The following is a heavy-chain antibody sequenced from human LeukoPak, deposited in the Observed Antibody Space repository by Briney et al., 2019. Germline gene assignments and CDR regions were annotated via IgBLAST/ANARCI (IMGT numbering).Heavy chain of an antibody. J-gene: IGHJ6*02. CDR1: GGTFSSYA. Sequence: GSSVKVSCKASGGTFSSYAISWVRQAPGQGLEWMGGIIPIFGTANYAQKFQGRVTITADESTSTAYMELSSLRSEDTAVYYCARGWARYSSSWYSRYYSMDVWGQGTTVTVSS. CDR2: IIPIFGTA. CDR3: ARGWARYSSSWYSRYYSMDV. D-gene: IGHD6-13*01. V-gene: IGHV1-69*01.